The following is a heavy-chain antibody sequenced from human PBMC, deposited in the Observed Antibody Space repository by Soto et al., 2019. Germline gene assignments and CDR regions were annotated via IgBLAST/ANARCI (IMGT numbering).Heavy chain of an antibody. CDR1: GFTFSSYA. CDR3: AKESLRSGPSGMDV. Sequence: PGGSLRLSCAASGFTFSSYAMSWVRQARGKGLEWVSAISGSGGSTYYVDSVKGRFTISRDNSKNTLYLQMNSLRAEDTAVYYCAKESLRSGPSGMDVWGQGTTVTVSS. CDR2: ISGSGGST. J-gene: IGHJ6*02. V-gene: IGHV3-23*01. D-gene: IGHD6-19*01.